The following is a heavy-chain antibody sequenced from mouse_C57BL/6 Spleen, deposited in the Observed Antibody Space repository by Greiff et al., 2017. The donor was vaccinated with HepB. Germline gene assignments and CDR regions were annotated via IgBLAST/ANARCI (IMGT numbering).Heavy chain of an antibody. V-gene: IGHV1-69*01. D-gene: IGHD2-3*01. Sequence: VQLQQPGAELVMPGASVKLSCKASGYTFTSYWMHWVKQRPGQGLEWIGEIDPSDSYTNYNQKFKGKSTLTVDKSSSTAYMQLSSLTSEDSAVYYCARVIYDGLFDVWGTGTTVTVSS. CDR1: GYTFTSYW. J-gene: IGHJ1*03. CDR2: IDPSDSYT. CDR3: ARVIYDGLFDV.